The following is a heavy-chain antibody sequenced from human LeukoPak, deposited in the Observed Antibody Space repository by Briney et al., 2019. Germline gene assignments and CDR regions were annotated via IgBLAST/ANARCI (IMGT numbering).Heavy chain of an antibody. CDR2: IIAIHGIA. D-gene: IGHD2-2*01. J-gene: IGHJ4*02. Sequence: GSSVKVSCKASGGTFSSYAISWVRQAPGQGLEWMGRIIAIHGIANYAQKFQGRVTITADKSTSTAYMELSSLRSEDTAVYYCASGVNCSSTSFFFGWGQGTLVTVIS. V-gene: IGHV1-69*04. CDR1: GGTFSSYA. CDR3: ASGVNCSSTSFFFG.